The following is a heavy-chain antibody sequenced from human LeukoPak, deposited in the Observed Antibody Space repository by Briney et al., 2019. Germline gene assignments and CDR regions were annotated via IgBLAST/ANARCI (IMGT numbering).Heavy chain of an antibody. CDR1: GGSVSSGSYY. Sequence: PSETLSLTCTVSGGSVSSGSYYWSWIRQPPGKGLEWIGYIYYSGSTNYNPSLKSRVTISVDTSKNQFSLKLSSVTAADTAVYYCARDDSSSWYNWFDPWGQGTLVTVSS. J-gene: IGHJ5*02. D-gene: IGHD6-13*01. V-gene: IGHV4-61*01. CDR2: IYYSGST. CDR3: ARDDSSSWYNWFDP.